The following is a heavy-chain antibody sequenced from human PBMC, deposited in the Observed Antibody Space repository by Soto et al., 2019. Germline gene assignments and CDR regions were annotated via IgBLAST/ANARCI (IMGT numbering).Heavy chain of an antibody. CDR2: INSGSGTK. D-gene: IGHD3-22*01. V-gene: IGHV3-48*02. Sequence: EENLVESGGGLVQPGGSLRLSCAASGFTFSIYTMNWVRQAPGKGLEWVAYINSGSGTKNYADSVKGRFTISRDHAKKSLFLPMSSLRDEDTAVYYCARDIIVLSRTGMDVWGQGTTVTVSS. J-gene: IGHJ6*02. CDR1: GFTFSIYT. CDR3: ARDIIVLSRTGMDV.